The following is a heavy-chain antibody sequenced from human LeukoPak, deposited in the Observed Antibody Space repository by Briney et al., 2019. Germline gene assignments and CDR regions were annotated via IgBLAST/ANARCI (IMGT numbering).Heavy chain of an antibody. CDR1: GFTFSSYA. CDR2: ISGSGGST. Sequence: GGSLRLSCAASGFTFSSYAMSWFRQAPGEGLEWVSAISGSGGSTYYADSVKGRFTISRDNSKNTLYLQMNSLRAEDTAVYYCAKDANLIYYDSSGFDAFDIWGQGTMVTVSS. D-gene: IGHD3-22*01. J-gene: IGHJ3*02. V-gene: IGHV3-23*01. CDR3: AKDANLIYYDSSGFDAFDI.